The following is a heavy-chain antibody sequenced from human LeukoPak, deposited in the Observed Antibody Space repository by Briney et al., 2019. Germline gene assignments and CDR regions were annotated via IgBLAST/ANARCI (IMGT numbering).Heavy chain of an antibody. CDR1: GFTFSSYW. CDR3: ARGPYSSGWLSIDY. V-gene: IGHV3-74*01. CDR2: INSDGSST. Sequence: GGSLRLSCAASGFTFSSYWMHWVRQAPGKGLVWVSRINSDGSSTSYADSVKGRFTISRDNAKNTLYLQVNSLRAEDTAVYYCARGPYSSGWLSIDYWGQGTLVTVSS. J-gene: IGHJ4*02. D-gene: IGHD6-19*01.